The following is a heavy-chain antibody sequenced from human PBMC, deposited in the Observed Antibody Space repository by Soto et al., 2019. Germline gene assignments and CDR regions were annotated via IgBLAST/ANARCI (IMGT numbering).Heavy chain of an antibody. Sequence: SGPTLVNPTQTLTLTCTFSGFSLSTSGMSVSWIRQPPGKALEWLAFIDWDDDKYYSTSLKTRLTISKDTSKNQVVLTMTNMDPVDTATYYCARISDSATYPKGGYFASWGQGTLVTVSS. CDR2: IDWDDDK. D-gene: IGHD1-26*01. J-gene: IGHJ4*02. CDR1: GFSLSTSGMS. V-gene: IGHV2-70*01. CDR3: ARISDSATYPKGGYFAS.